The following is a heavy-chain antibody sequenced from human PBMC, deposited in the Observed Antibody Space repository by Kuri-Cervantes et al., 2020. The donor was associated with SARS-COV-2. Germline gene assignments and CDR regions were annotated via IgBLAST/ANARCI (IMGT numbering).Heavy chain of an antibody. Sequence: GESLKISCKGSGYSFTSYGISWVRQAPGQGLEWMGWISAYNGNTNYAQKLQGRVTMTTDTSTSTAYMELRSLRSDDTAVYYCARALAGYGYYMDVWGKGTTVTVSS. V-gene: IGHV1-18*01. J-gene: IGHJ6*03. CDR1: GYSFTSYG. CDR3: ARALAGYGYYMDV. D-gene: IGHD5-18*01. CDR2: ISAYNGNT.